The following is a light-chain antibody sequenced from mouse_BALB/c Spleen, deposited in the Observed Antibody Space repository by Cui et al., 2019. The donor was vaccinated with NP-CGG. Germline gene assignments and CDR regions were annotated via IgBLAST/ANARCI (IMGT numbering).Light chain of an antibody. Sequence: QAVVTQESALTTSPGEKVTLTCRSSIGAVTTSNYANWVQEKPDHLFTGLIGGTNNRAPGVPARFSGSLIGDKAALTTTGAQTEDEAIYFCALWYSNHWVFGGGTKLTVL. V-gene: IGLV1*01. J-gene: IGLJ1*01. CDR1: IGAVTTSNY. CDR2: GTN. CDR3: ALWYSNHWV.